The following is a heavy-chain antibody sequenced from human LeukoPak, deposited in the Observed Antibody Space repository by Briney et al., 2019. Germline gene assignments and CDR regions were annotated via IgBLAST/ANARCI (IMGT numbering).Heavy chain of an antibody. J-gene: IGHJ4*02. CDR1: GFTFSSYA. CDR3: AKDREGLSSGYDLEYFDY. CDR2: ISGGGGTT. V-gene: IGHV3-23*01. Sequence: GGSLRASCAASGFTFSSYAMNWVRQAPGKGLEWVSAISGGGGTTYYADSVKGRFTISRDNSKNTLFLQMNSLRAEDTAVYYCAKDREGLSSGYDLEYFDYWGQGTQVTVSS. D-gene: IGHD5-12*01.